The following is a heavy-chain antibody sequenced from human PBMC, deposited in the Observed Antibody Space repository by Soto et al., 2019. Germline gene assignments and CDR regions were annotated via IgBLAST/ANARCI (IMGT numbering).Heavy chain of an antibody. D-gene: IGHD6-25*01. V-gene: IGHV4-38-2*01. CDR1: GYSISSGHS. Sequence: LSLTCAVSGYSISSGHSWGWIRQPPGKGLEWIGSIFHTGSTYYNPSLKSRVTLSVDTSKNQFSLKLSSVTAADTAVYFCATLPRLDGMDVWGQGTTVTVSS. CDR3: ATLPRLDGMDV. J-gene: IGHJ6*02. CDR2: IFHTGST.